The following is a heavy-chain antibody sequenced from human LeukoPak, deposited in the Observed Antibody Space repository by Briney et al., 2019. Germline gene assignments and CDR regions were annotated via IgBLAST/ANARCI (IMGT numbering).Heavy chain of an antibody. J-gene: IGHJ4*02. V-gene: IGHV4-34*01. CDR3: ASHYTRDYGGQRNYFDY. CDR1: GGSFSGYY. D-gene: IGHD4-17*01. Sequence: KPPETLSLTCAVYGGSFSGYYWSWIRQPPGKGLEWIGEINHSGSTNYNPSLKSRVTISVDTSKNQFSLKLSSVTAADTAVYYCASHYTRDYGGQRNYFDYWGQGTLVTVSS. CDR2: INHSGST.